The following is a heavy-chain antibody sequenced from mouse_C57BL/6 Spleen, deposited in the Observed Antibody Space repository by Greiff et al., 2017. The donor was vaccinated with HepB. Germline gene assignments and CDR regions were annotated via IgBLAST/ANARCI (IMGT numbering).Heavy chain of an antibody. Sequence: EVQLVESGGGLVKPGGSLKLSCAASGFTFSDYGMHWVRQAPEKGLEWVAYISSGSSIIYYADTVQGRFTISRDNANNTLFLQMTSLRSEDTAMYYCARGTGYYFDYWGQGTTLTVSS. CDR1: GFTFSDYG. V-gene: IGHV5-17*01. J-gene: IGHJ2*01. CDR3: ARGTGYYFDY. D-gene: IGHD4-1*01. CDR2: ISSGSSII.